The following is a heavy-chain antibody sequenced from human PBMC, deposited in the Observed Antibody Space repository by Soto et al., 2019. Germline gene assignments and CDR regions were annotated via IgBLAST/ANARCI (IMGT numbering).Heavy chain of an antibody. Sequence: GGSLRLSCAASGFTFSSYGMHWVRQAPGKGLEWVAVISYDGSNKYYADSVKGRFTISRDNSENTLYLQMNSLRAEDTAAYYCAKEIDGGDNYYYGMDVWGQGTTVTVSS. J-gene: IGHJ6*02. CDR1: GFTFSSYG. CDR2: ISYDGSNK. CDR3: AKEIDGGDNYYYGMDV. V-gene: IGHV3-30*18. D-gene: IGHD3-16*01.